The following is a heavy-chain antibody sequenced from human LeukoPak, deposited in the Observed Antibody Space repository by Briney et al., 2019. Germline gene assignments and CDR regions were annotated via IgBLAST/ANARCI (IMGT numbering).Heavy chain of an antibody. D-gene: IGHD2-2*02. CDR1: GGTFSSYA. CDR3: ARVVVPAAIPVDP. V-gene: IGHV1-69*13. J-gene: IGHJ5*02. Sequence: SVKVSCMASGGTFSSYAISWVRQAPGQGLEWMGGIIPIFGTANYAQKFQDRVTITADESTSTAYMELSSLRSEDTAVYYCARVVVPAAIPVDPWGQGTLVTVSS. CDR2: IIPIFGTA.